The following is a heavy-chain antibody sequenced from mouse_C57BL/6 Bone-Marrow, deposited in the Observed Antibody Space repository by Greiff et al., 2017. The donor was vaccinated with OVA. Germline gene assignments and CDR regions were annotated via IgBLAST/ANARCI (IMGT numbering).Heavy chain of an antibody. CDR2: IYPGSGNT. Sequence: QVQLQQSGAELVRPGASVKLSCKASGYTFTDYYINWVKQRPGQGLEWIARIYPGSGNTYYNEKFKGKATLTAEKSSSTAYMQLSSLTSEDSAVYFCASPHYCGSSSFAYWGQGTLVTVSA. V-gene: IGHV1-76*01. D-gene: IGHD1-1*01. CDR3: ASPHYCGSSSFAY. CDR1: GYTFTDYY. J-gene: IGHJ3*01.